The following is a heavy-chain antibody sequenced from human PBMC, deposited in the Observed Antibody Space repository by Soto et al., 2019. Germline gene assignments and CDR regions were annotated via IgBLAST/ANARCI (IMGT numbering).Heavy chain of an antibody. D-gene: IGHD2-2*01. CDR3: AKGRWGYCSSTSCYVLDY. V-gene: IGHV3-30*18. Sequence: QVQLVESGGGVVQPGRSLRLSCAASGFTFSSYGMHWVRQAPGKGLEWVAVISYDGSNKYYADSVKGRFTISRDNSKNTLYLQINSLRAEDTAVYYCAKGRWGYCSSTSCYVLDYWGQGTLVTVSS. CDR2: ISYDGSNK. CDR1: GFTFSSYG. J-gene: IGHJ4*02.